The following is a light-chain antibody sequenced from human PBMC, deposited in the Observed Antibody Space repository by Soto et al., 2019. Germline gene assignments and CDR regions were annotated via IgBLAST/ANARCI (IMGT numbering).Light chain of an antibody. V-gene: IGKV3-11*01. CDR2: DAS. CDR1: QSVSSN. CDR3: QQRSEWPRT. Sequence: EIVLTQFPVTLSLSPGERAILSCRASQSVSSNLAWYQQKPGQAPRLLIYDASSRATGFPARFSGSGSGTDFTLTIGSLEPEDFAVYYCQQRSEWPRTFGQGTKVEIK. J-gene: IGKJ1*01.